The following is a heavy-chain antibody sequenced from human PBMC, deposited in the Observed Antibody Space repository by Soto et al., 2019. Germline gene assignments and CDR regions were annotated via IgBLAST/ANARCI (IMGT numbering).Heavy chain of an antibody. D-gene: IGHD6-6*01. V-gene: IGHV1-69*12. CDR1: GGTFSSYA. CDR3: AKPQSIQDYYYGMDV. Sequence: QVQLVQSEAEVKKPGSSVKVSCKASGGTFSSYAISWVRQAPGQGLEWMGGIIAIFGTADYAQKFQGRVTITADESTSTAYMELSSLRSEDTAVYYCAKPQSIQDYYYGMDVWGQGTTVTVSS. CDR2: IIAIFGTA. J-gene: IGHJ6*02.